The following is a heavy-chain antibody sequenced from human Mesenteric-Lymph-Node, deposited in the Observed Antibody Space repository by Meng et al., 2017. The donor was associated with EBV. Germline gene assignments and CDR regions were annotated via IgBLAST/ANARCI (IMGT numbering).Heavy chain of an antibody. CDR3: ARGRSRLLLELARITHPYFDY. V-gene: IGHV4-34*01. D-gene: IGHD5-24*01. Sequence: VALRDGGSRLLQPSEPLSLPCADVVGSFGGYYCSGIRQPPGKGLEWIGAINHSGSINYNPSLKSRVTISVDTSKNQFSLKMRSVTAADTAVYYCARGRSRLLLELARITHPYFDYWGQGALVTVSS. CDR2: INHSGSI. CDR1: VGSFGGYY. J-gene: IGHJ4*02.